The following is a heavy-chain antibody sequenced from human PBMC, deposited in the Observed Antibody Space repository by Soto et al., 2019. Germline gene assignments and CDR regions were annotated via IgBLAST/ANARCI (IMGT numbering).Heavy chain of an antibody. J-gene: IGHJ6*02. D-gene: IGHD2-21*01. V-gene: IGHV4-31*01. CDR3: AASCVGCGGFNYYGMDV. Sequence: QVQLQESGPGLVKPSQTLSLTCTVSGGSISSGGYYWSWIRQHPGKGLEWIGYIYYSGSTYCNPXLNGPVTLSVDXSXNXXSLELSSVTAADTAVYYCAASCVGCGGFNYYGMDVWGQGTTVTVSS. CDR1: GGSISSGGYY. CDR2: IYYSGST.